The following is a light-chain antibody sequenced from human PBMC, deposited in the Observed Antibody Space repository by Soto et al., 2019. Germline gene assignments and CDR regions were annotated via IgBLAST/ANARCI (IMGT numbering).Light chain of an antibody. CDR2: STY. J-gene: IGLJ3*02. V-gene: IGLV8-61*01. Sequence: QTVVTQEPSFSVSPGATVTLTCSLSSGSVSTNNYPSWYQQTPGQAPRTLIYSTYTRSSGVPDRFSASILGNKAALTITGAQADDESDYYCVLYMGSGIWVFGGGTKVTVL. CDR3: VLYMGSGIWV. CDR1: SGSVSTNNY.